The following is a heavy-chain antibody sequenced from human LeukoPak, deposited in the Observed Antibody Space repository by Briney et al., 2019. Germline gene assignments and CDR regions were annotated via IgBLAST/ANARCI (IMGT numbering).Heavy chain of an antibody. J-gene: IGHJ4*02. D-gene: IGHD5-12*01. Sequence: ASVKVSRKASGYTFTGYYMHWVRQAPGQGLEWMGRINPNSGGTNYAQKFQGRVTMTRDTSISTAYMELSRLRSDDTAVYYCARSMDSGYLFDYWGQGTLVTVSS. CDR3: ARSMDSGYLFDY. V-gene: IGHV1-2*06. CDR2: INPNSGGT. CDR1: GYTFTGYY.